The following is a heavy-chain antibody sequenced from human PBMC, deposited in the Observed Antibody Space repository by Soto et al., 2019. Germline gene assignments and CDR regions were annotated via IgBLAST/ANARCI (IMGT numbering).Heavy chain of an antibody. V-gene: IGHV3-21*01. CDR2: ISSSSSYI. J-gene: IGHJ4*02. CDR1: GFTFSSYS. Sequence: GGSLRLSCAASGFTFSSYSMNRVRQAPGKGLEWVSSISSSSSYIYYADSVKGRFTISRDNAKNSLYLQMNSLRAEDTAVYYCARAPYCYDSSGYFAYWGQGTLVTVSS. CDR3: ARAPYCYDSSGYFAY. D-gene: IGHD3-22*01.